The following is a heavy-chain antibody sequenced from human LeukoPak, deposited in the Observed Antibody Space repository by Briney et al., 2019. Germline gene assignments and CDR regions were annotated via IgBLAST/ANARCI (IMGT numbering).Heavy chain of an antibody. J-gene: IGHJ3*02. CDR3: ARDRSRYYDFWSGQPDI. CDR1: GYSISSGYY. V-gene: IGHV4-38-2*02. D-gene: IGHD3-3*01. CDR2: IYHSGST. Sequence: SETLSLTCTLSGYSISSGYYWGWIRPTPGEGVGWIGNIYHSGSTCYNPSLKSRVTISVDTSKNQFSLKLSSVTAADTAVYYCARDRSRYYDFWSGQPDIWGQGTMVTVPS.